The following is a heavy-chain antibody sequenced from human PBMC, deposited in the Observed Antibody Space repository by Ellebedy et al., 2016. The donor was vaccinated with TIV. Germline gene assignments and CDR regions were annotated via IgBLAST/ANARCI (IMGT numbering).Heavy chain of an antibody. D-gene: IGHD4-17*01. V-gene: IGHV1-69*13. J-gene: IGHJ5*02. CDR3: ARDPSVNDYGDPRWFDP. CDR2: IIPIFGTA. CDR1: GGTFSRYA. Sequence: ASVKVSCKASGGTFSRYAISWVRQAPGQGLEWMGGIIPIFGTANYAQKFQGRVTITADESTSTAYMELRSLRSDDTAVYYCARDPSVNDYGDPRWFDPWGQGTLVTVSS.